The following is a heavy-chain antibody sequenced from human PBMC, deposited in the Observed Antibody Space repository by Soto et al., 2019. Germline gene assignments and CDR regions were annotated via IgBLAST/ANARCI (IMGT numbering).Heavy chain of an antibody. CDR2: ISPTAHYT. V-gene: IGHV1-46*01. J-gene: IGHJ5*02. D-gene: IGHD2-21*01. CDR3: ARANSRQSAWWFDP. Sequence: ASVKVSCKASGFTFTTYWMHWVRQAPGQGLEWMGVISPTAHYTSYAQNFQGRFTVTRDTSTSTVYMELSSLRPEDTAVYYCARANSRQSAWWFDPWGQGTLVTVSS. CDR1: GFTFTTYW.